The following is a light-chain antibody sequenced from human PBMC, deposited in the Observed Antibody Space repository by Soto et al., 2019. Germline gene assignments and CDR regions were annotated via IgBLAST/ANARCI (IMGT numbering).Light chain of an antibody. Sequence: DIVMTQSPDSLAVSLGERATINCKSSQSVLYSSNNKNYLAWYQQKPGQPPKLLIYWASTRESGVPDRFSGSGSGTDFTLTISSLQAEDVAVYYCQQYPGTFGGGTKVEIK. CDR1: QSVLYSSNNKNY. J-gene: IGKJ4*01. CDR3: QQYPGT. CDR2: WAS. V-gene: IGKV4-1*01.